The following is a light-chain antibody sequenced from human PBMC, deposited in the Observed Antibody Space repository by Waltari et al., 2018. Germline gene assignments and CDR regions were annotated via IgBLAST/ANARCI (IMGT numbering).Light chain of an antibody. Sequence: QSALTQPASVSGSPGQSITLSCTGTSSALGRYNFVSWYQHHPAKAPNLILYAVTKRPSGVSDRFSGSKSGNTASLTISGLQAEDDADYYCYSSAMSAFVVFGGGTKLTVL. CDR3: YSSAMSAFVV. CDR1: SSALGRYNF. J-gene: IGLJ3*02. V-gene: IGLV2-23*02. CDR2: AVT.